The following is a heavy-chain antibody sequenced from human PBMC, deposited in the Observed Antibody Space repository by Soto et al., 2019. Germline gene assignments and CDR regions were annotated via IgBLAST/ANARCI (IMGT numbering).Heavy chain of an antibody. CDR3: ARERVRSSSWYNNWFDP. CDR1: GGSISSYY. CDR2: IYTSGST. Sequence: LSLTCTVSGGSISSYYWIWIRQPAGKVLEWIGRIYTSGSTNYNPSLKSRVTMSVDTSKNQFSLKLSSVTAADTAVYYCARERVRSSSWYNNWFDPWGQGTLVTV. J-gene: IGHJ5*02. D-gene: IGHD6-13*01. V-gene: IGHV4-4*07.